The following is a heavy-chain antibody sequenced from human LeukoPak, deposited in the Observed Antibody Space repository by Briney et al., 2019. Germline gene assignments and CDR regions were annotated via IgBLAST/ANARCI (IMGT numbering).Heavy chain of an antibody. D-gene: IGHD3-22*01. V-gene: IGHV3-11*01. CDR3: ARDRSDEVAYYVSGAGGWSAP. Sequence: GGSLRLSCAASGFTFSDYYMSWIRQAPGKGLEWVSYISSSGSTIYYADSVKGRFTISRDNAKNSLYLQMNSLRAEDTAVYYCARDRSDEVAYYVSGAGGWSAPGGQETWVPVPS. J-gene: IGHJ5*02. CDR2: ISSSGSTI. CDR1: GFTFSDYY.